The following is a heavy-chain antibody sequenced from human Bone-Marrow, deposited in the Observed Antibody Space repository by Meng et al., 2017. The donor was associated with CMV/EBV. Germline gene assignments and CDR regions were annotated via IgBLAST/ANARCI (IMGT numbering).Heavy chain of an antibody. CDR3: ARSLVTRSKNSIVVVPAAISY. J-gene: IGHJ4*02. V-gene: IGHV1-18*01. CDR2: ISAYNGNT. CDR1: GYTFTSYD. Sequence: ASVKVSCKASGYTFTSYDFTWVRQAPGHGLEWLGWISAYNGNTNYAQKLQGRVTMTTDTSTSTAYMELSRLRSDDTAVYYCARSLVTRSKNSIVVVPAAISYWGQGTLVTVSS. D-gene: IGHD2-2*02.